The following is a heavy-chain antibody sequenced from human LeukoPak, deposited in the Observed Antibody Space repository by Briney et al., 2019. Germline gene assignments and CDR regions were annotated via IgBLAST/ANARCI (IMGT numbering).Heavy chain of an antibody. V-gene: IGHV1-8*01. J-gene: IGHJ4*02. CDR2: MNPNSGDT. Sequence: ASVKVSCKASGYTFTSYDINWVRQATGQGLEWMGWMNPNSGDTGYAQKFQGRVTMTRNTSITTAYMELGSLRSEDTAVYYCARGGVSYYYDSSGYPIDYWGQGTLVTVSS. CDR1: GYTFTSYD. CDR3: ARGGVSYYYDSSGYPIDY. D-gene: IGHD3-22*01.